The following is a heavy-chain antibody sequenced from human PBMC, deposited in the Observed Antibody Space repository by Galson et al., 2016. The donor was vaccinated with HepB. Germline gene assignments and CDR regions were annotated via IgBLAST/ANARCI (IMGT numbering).Heavy chain of an antibody. D-gene: IGHD3-9*01. Sequence: SLRLSCAASGFTFSTYGMHWVRQAPGEGLGWVAVISHDGSNKYYADTVKGRFTISRDNSKNTLFLQMNSLRAEDTAVYYCAKDQGGLRYYDWLTYTPLDYWGQGTLVTVPS. CDR1: GFTFSTYG. CDR3: AKDQGGLRYYDWLTYTPLDY. J-gene: IGHJ4*02. CDR2: ISHDGSNK. V-gene: IGHV3-30*18.